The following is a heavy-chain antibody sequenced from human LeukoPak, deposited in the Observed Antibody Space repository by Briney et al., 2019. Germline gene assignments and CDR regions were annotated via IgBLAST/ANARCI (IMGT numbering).Heavy chain of an antibody. J-gene: IGHJ4*02. CDR1: GYTFTAYY. CDR3: ARSSGFKYNIDY. Sequence: ASVKISCKASGYTFTAYYMHWVRQAPGQGLEWIGWINPNSGGTNYAQKFQGRVTMTRDTSISSAYMELSSLTTDDTAVYYCARSSGFKYNIDYWGQGTLVTVSS. CDR2: INPNSGGT. D-gene: IGHD6-19*01. V-gene: IGHV1-2*02.